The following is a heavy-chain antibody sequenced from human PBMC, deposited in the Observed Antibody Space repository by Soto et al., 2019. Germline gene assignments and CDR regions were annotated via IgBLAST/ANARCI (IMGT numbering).Heavy chain of an antibody. CDR1: GYTFTSYA. J-gene: IGHJ4*02. Sequence: QVQLVQSGAEVKKPRASVKVSCKASGYTFTSYAMHWVRQAPGQRLEWMGWINAGNGNTKYSQKFQGRVTITRDTSARTAYMELSSLRSEDTTVYYCARGERCSSTSCYKGFDYWGQGTLVTVSS. V-gene: IGHV1-3*01. CDR3: ARGERCSSTSCYKGFDY. D-gene: IGHD2-2*02. CDR2: INAGNGNT.